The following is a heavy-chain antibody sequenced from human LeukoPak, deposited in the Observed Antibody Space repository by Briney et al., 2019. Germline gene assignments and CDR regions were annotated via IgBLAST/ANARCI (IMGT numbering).Heavy chain of an antibody. Sequence: KTSETPSLTCSVSGDSFSNYYWTWIRQPPGKGLEWIGYVYYSGSTNYNPSLKTRLHLSVDTSKNRFSLKLSSVTAADTAVYYCASSPRLTTSWFLFDSWGHGTLVTVSS. J-gene: IGHJ5*01. V-gene: IGHV4-59*08. D-gene: IGHD2-2*01. CDR3: ASSPRLTTSWFLFDS. CDR2: VYYSGST. CDR1: GDSFSNYY.